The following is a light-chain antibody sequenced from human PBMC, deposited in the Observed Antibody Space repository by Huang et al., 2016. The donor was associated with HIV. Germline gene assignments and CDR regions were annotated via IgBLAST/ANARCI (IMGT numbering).Light chain of an antibody. CDR1: QGISNT. J-gene: IGKJ4*01. CDR3: QQFNHYPLT. Sequence: QLTQSPSSLSASVGDRVTITCRASQGISNTLAWYQQKPGKEPKILIYDASSLQTGAPSRFSGSGSGTDFTLTISSLQPEDCATYYCQQFNHYPLTFGGGTKVEIE. V-gene: IGKV1D-13*01. CDR2: DAS.